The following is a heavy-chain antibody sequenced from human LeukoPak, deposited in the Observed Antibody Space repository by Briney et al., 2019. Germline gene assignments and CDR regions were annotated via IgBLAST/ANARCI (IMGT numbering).Heavy chain of an antibody. CDR3: ARSHDHLWGNYPDY. CDR1: GGSIDSTNW. V-gene: IGHV4/OR15-8*01. J-gene: IGHJ4*02. CDR2: IHHDGRI. D-gene: IGHD3-16*02. Sequence: SETLSLTCDVSGGSIDSTNWWNWVRQPPGKGLEWIGEIHHDGRINYNPSLKSRVTLSVDKSKNQFPLRLNSVTAADTAMYYCARSHDHLWGNYPDYWGQGTLVTVSS.